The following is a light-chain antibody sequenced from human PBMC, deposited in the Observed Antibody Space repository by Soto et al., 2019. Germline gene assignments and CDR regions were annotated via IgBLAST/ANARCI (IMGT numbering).Light chain of an antibody. CDR1: SSDVGGYKY. V-gene: IGLV2-14*01. Sequence: QSVLTQAASVSGSPGQSITISCTGTSSDVGGYKYVSWYQHHPGKAPKLMIYEVTNRPSGVSNRFSGSKSGDTASLTISGLQAEDEADYYCMIWPSSGAVFGGGTQLTVL. CDR2: EVT. CDR3: MIWPSSGAV. J-gene: IGLJ2*01.